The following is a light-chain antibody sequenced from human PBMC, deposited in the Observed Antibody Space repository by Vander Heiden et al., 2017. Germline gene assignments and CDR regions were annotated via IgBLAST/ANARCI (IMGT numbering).Light chain of an antibody. CDR3: QSYDSSMNWV. J-gene: IGLJ3*02. Sequence: QSVLTQPPSVSGAPGQRVTISCTWCSSNIGSGHDVHWYQQLPGTAPKLRSYGNTNRPAGVPDRFSGSKSGTTASLAITGLQAEDEADYYCQSYDSSMNWVFGGGTKLTVL. CDR1: SSNIGSGHD. V-gene: IGLV1-40*01. CDR2: GNT.